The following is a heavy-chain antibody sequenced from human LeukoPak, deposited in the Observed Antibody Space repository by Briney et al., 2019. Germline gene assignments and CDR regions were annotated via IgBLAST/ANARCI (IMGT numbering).Heavy chain of an antibody. V-gene: IGHV3-9*01. J-gene: IGHJ4*02. CDR3: ARGALYQYYLDYWG. D-gene: IGHD4-17*01. CDR1: GFTFDDYA. Sequence: GGSLRLSCAASGFTFDDYAMHWVRQAPGKGLEWVSGISWNSGSIGYADSVKGRFTISRDNAKNSLYLQMNSLRVEDTAVYYCARGALYQYYLDYWGWGQGTLVTVSS. CDR2: ISWNSGSI.